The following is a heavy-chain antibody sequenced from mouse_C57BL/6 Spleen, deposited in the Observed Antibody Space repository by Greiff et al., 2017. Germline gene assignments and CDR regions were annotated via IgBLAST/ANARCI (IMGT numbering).Heavy chain of an antibody. CDR3: ARGRWLLPYYFDY. CDR1: GYSITSGYY. V-gene: IGHV3-6*01. CDR2: ISYDGSN. J-gene: IGHJ2*01. Sequence: EVKLQASGPGLVKPSQSLSLTCSVTGYSITSGYYWNWIRQFPGNKLEWMGYISYDGSNNYNPSLKNRISITRDTSKNQFFLKLNSVTTEDTATYYCARGRWLLPYYFDYWGQGTTLTVSS. D-gene: IGHD2-3*01.